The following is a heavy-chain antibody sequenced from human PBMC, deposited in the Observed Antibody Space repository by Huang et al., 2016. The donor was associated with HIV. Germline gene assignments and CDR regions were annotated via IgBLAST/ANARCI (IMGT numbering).Heavy chain of an antibody. V-gene: IGHV4-34*01. CDR1: GGSISGHY. Sequence: QVQLQQWDAGVLKPSETLSLTCAVRGGSISGHYWSWIRQIPGKGLEWIGEINDNCYTHYNPALKNRVSISVQTSRNQFSLKMTSVTAADTALYFCARATYYEAHSWFFGLWGRGTLVTV. J-gene: IGHJ2*01. CDR2: INDNCYT. CDR3: ARATYYEAHSWFFGL. D-gene: IGHD3-16*01.